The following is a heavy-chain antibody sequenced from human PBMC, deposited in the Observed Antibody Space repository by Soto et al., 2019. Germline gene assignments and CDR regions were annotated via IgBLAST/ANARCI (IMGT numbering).Heavy chain of an antibody. D-gene: IGHD1-26*01. J-gene: IGHJ4*02. CDR3: ARDDNIVGGTNFDC. Sequence: PGGSLRLSCAASGFTFSSYSMNWVRQAPGKGLEWVSSISSSSSYIYYADSVKGRFTISRDNAKNSLYLQMNSLRSDDTAEYYCARDDNIVGGTNFDCWGQGTLVTVSS. CDR2: ISSSSSYI. V-gene: IGHV3-21*04. CDR1: GFTFSSYS.